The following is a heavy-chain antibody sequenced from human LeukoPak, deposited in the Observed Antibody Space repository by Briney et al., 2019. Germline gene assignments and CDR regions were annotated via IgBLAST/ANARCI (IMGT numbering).Heavy chain of an antibody. Sequence: GESLKISCKGSGYSFTSYWIGWVRQMPGKGLEWMGIIYPSDSDTRYSPSFQGQVTISADKSIGTAYLQWSSLKASDTAMYYCARHVVDTAMATAYWGQGTLVTVSS. J-gene: IGHJ4*02. CDR3: ARHVVDTAMATAY. CDR2: IYPSDSDT. V-gene: IGHV5-51*01. D-gene: IGHD5-18*01. CDR1: GYSFTSYW.